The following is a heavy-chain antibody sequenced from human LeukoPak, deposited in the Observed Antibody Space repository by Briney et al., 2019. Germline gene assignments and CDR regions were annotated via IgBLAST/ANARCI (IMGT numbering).Heavy chain of an antibody. Sequence: GGSPRTFRGASGFTFNSYSMSRVPQAPGKGLGVVSAISGSGGSTYYADSVKGRFTISRDNSKNTLYLQMNSLRAEDTAVYYCANLYCSSTSCYNYWGQGTLVTVSS. CDR3: ANLYCSSTSCYNY. D-gene: IGHD2-2*02. CDR2: ISGSGGST. J-gene: IGHJ4*02. V-gene: IGHV3-23*01. CDR1: GFTFNSYS.